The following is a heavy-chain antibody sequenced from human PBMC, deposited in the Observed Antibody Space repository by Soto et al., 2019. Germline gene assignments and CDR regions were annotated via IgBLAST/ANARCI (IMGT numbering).Heavy chain of an antibody. CDR3: AKGVRYCNGGSCYSSIDY. V-gene: IGHV3-23*01. D-gene: IGHD2-15*01. J-gene: IGHJ4*02. CDR2: ISGSGAST. Sequence: EVQLLESGGGLVQPGGSLRLSCAASGFTFTSYVMSWVRQAPGKGLEWVSAISGSGASTNYADSVKGHFTISRDNSKNTLFLQMNSLRAEDTALYYCAKGVRYCNGGSCYSSIDYWGQGTLVTVSS. CDR1: GFTFTSYV.